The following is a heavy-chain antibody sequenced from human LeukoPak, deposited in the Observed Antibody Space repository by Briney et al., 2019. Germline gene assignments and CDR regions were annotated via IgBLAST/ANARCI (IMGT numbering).Heavy chain of an antibody. Sequence: SQTLSLTCPVSSGSISSGVYYWIWIRQHPGKGLECIGYIYYSGSTYYNPSLKSRVTISVDTSKNQFSLKLSSVTAADTAVYYCARGVRWLQLSYFDYWGQGTLVTVSS. CDR1: SGSISSGVYY. CDR3: ARGVRWLQLSYFDY. CDR2: IYYSGST. J-gene: IGHJ4*02. V-gene: IGHV4-31*03. D-gene: IGHD5-24*01.